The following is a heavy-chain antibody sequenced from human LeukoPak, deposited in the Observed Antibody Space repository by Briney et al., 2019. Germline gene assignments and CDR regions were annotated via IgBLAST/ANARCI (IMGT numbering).Heavy chain of an antibody. CDR2: IKEDGGEG. V-gene: IGHV3-7*01. J-gene: IGHJ4*02. Sequence: PGGSLRLSCAASGFTVSSNYMSWVRQAPGKGLEWVANIKEDGGEGYYVDSVKGRFTISRDNAKNSLYLQMNSLRAEDTAFYYCARIGYSSSSFDYWGQGTLVTVSS. D-gene: IGHD6-6*01. CDR1: GFTVSSNY. CDR3: ARIGYSSSSFDY.